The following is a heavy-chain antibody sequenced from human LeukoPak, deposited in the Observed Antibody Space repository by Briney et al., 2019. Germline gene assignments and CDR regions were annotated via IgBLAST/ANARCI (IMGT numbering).Heavy chain of an antibody. Sequence: SGPTLVNPTQTRTLTCTFSGFSLSTSGVGVGWIRQPPGKALEWLALIYWDDDKRYSPSLKSRLTITKDTSKDQVVLTMTNMDPVDTATYYCAHMVSNYDILTGYSTGGAEYFQHWGQGTLVTVSS. D-gene: IGHD3-9*01. J-gene: IGHJ1*01. CDR3: AHMVSNYDILTGYSTGGAEYFQH. CDR2: IYWDDDK. V-gene: IGHV2-5*02. CDR1: GFSLSTSGVG.